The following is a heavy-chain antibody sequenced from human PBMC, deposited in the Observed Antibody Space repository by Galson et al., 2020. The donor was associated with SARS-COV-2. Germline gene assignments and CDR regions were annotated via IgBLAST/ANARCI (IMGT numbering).Heavy chain of an antibody. J-gene: IGHJ4*02. D-gene: IGHD6-13*01. CDR2: IANDGSSK. CDR1: GFTFTSYN. V-gene: IGHV3-30-3*01. CDR3: AREAFPEGAEAPLVRWVGRPVTTRKGFDD. Sequence: GESLNIHCAASGFTFTSYNMHWVRQAPGSGLESVAVIANDGSSKYYAESVQRRFTIPRDNSKHTLFLQLNSLRGDDTAVYYCAREAFPEGAEAPLVRWVGRPVTTRKGFDDWGQGTLVTVAS.